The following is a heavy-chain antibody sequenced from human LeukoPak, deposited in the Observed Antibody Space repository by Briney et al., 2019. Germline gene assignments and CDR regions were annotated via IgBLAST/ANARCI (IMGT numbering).Heavy chain of an antibody. CDR1: GYTFTSYA. D-gene: IGHD1-1*01. CDR3: ARDRDWNDGYDAFDI. Sequence: GASVKVSCKASGYTFTSYAMHWVRQAPGQSLEWMGRINAGNGNTKYSQKFQGRVTITRDTSASTAYMELSSLRSEDTAVYYCARDRDWNDGYDAFDIWGQGTMVTVSS. V-gene: IGHV1-3*01. CDR2: INAGNGNT. J-gene: IGHJ3*02.